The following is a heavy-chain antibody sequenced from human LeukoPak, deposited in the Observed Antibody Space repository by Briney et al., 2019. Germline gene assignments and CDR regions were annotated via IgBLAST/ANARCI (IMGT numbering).Heavy chain of an antibody. V-gene: IGHV4-39*01. J-gene: IGHJ3*01. CDR2: ISYTGTT. CDR3: ASADVYSSIAAAES. Sequence: PSQTLSLTCTVAGGSISSSRYYWGWIRQPPWKGPERVGSISYTGTTYYKPSLTSRVTISVDTSTNQFSLRLSSVTAADTAAYYCASADVYSSIAAAESWGQGTMVTVSS. CDR1: GGSISSSRYY. D-gene: IGHD6-6*01.